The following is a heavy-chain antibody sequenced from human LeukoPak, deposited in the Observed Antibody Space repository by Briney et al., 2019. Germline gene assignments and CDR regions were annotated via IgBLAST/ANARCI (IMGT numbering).Heavy chain of an antibody. V-gene: IGHV4-39*07. J-gene: IGHJ4*02. D-gene: IGHD6-13*01. CDR3: ARQIASAGTAGFDF. CDR1: GDSISGTSYY. Sequence: SETLSLTCTVSGDSISGTSYYWGWIRQPPGKGLEWLETIHYSGTTHYNPSLKSRVAMSVDTSKNQFSLKLRSATAADTAVYYCARQIASAGTAGFDFWGQGALVTVSS. CDR2: IHYSGTT.